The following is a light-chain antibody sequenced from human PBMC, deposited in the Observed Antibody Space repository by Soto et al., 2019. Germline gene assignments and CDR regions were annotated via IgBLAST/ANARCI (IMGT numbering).Light chain of an antibody. CDR2: DVS. Sequence: QSALTQPASVSGSPGQSITISCTGTSSDVGGYNYVSWYQQHPGKAPKLMIYDVSNRPSWVSNRFSGSKSGNTASLTISGLQAEDEADYYCSSYTSSSPYVFGTGTKLTVL. V-gene: IGLV2-14*01. J-gene: IGLJ1*01. CDR3: SSYTSSSPYV. CDR1: SSDVGGYNY.